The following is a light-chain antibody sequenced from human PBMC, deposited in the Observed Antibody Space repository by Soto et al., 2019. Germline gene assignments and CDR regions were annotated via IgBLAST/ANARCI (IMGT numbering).Light chain of an antibody. J-gene: IGKJ1*01. CDR2: DAS. V-gene: IGKV3-11*01. CDR3: QQRDNWPWT. Sequence: EIVLTQSPATLSLSAGERATLSCRASQSVTTYLAWYQQKPGQAPRLLIYDASNRATDIPATFSGSGSGTDFTLTITSLEPEDVAVYYCQQRDNWPWTFGQGTKVE. CDR1: QSVTTY.